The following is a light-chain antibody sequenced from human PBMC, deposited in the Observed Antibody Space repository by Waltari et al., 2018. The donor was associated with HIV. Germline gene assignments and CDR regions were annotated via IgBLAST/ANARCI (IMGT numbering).Light chain of an antibody. CDR3: SSYTSSSTQVG. J-gene: IGLJ2*01. V-gene: IGLV2-14*01. Sequence: QSALTQPASVSGSPGQSITISCTGISSDVGGYNYVSWYQQHPGKAPKLMIYEVSNRPSGVSNRFSGSKSGNTASLTISGLQAEDEADYYCSSYTSSSTQVGFGGGTKLTVL. CDR2: EVS. CDR1: SSDVGGYNY.